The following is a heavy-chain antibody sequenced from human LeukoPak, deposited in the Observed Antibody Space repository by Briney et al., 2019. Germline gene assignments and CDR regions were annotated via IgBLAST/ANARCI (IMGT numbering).Heavy chain of an antibody. CDR3: ARDLMVAGNMSPNYGMDV. D-gene: IGHD6-19*01. CDR2: IYSGGST. J-gene: IGHJ6*02. V-gene: IGHV3-53*04. Sequence: GGSLRLSCAASGFTVSSNYMSWVRQAPGKGLEWVSVIYSGGSTYYADSVKGRFTISRHNSKNTLYLQMNSLRAEDTAVYYCARDLMVAGNMSPNYGMDVWGQGTTVTVSS. CDR1: GFTVSSNY.